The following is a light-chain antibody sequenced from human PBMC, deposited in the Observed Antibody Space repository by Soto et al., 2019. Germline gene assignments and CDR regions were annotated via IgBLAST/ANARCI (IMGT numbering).Light chain of an antibody. V-gene: IGLV2-14*01. CDR3: SSSTSSSTDV. J-gene: IGLJ1*01. CDR1: SSDVGGYNY. CDR2: DVS. Sequence: QSALTQPASVSGSPGQSITISCTGTSSDVGGYNYVSWYQQYPGKAPKLMIYDVSTRPSGVSNRFSGSKSGNTASLTISGLQAEDEADYYCSSSTSSSTDVFGTGTKLTVL.